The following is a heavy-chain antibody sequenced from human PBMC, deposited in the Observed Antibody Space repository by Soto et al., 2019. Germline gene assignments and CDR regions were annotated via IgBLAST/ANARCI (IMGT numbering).Heavy chain of an antibody. CDR3: ASWVVAALDY. J-gene: IGHJ4*02. CDR1: GFTFSSYA. V-gene: IGHV3-30-3*01. Sequence: GGSLRLSCAASGFTFSSYAMHWVRQAPGKGLEWVAVMSYDGSNKYYADSVKGRFTISRDNSKNTLYLQMNSLRAEDTAVYYCASWVVAALDYWGQGTLVTVSS. CDR2: MSYDGSNK. D-gene: IGHD2-15*01.